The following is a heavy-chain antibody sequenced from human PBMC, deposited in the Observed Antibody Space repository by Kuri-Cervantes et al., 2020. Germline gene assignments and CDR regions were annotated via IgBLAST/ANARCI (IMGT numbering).Heavy chain of an antibody. V-gene: IGHV4-38-2*01. CDR1: GYSISSGYY. Sequence: SQTLSLTCAVSGYSISSGYYWGWIRQPPGKGLEWIGSIYHSGSTYYNPSLKSRVTISVDTSKNQFSLKLSSVTAADTAVYYCARGHELLWFGEPIWGDAFDIWGQGTMVTVS. D-gene: IGHD3-10*01. CDR3: ARGHELLWFGEPIWGDAFDI. CDR2: IYHSGST. J-gene: IGHJ3*02.